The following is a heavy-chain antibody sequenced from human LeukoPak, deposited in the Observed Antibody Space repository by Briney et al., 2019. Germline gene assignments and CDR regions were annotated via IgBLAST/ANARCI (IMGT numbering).Heavy chain of an antibody. D-gene: IGHD3-3*01. V-gene: IGHV4-59*01. CDR2: IYYSGST. Sequence: SETLSLTCTVSGGSISSYYWSLIRQPPGKGLEWIGYIYYSGSTNYNPSLKSRVTISVDTSKNQFSLKLSSVTAADTAVYYCARGPYDFWSGYYTSYYYGMDVWGQGTTVTVSS. CDR1: GGSISSYY. J-gene: IGHJ6*02. CDR3: ARGPYDFWSGYYTSYYYGMDV.